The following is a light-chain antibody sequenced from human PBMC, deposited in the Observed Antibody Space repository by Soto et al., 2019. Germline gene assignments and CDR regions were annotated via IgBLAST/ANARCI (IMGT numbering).Light chain of an antibody. CDR3: QQYDNLPRLT. J-gene: IGKJ4*01. CDR1: QDISNY. Sequence: DIRMTQSPSSLSASVGDRVTITCQASQDISNYLNWYQQKPGKAPKLLIYDASNLETGVPSRFSGSGSGTDFTFTISSLQPEDIATYYCQQYDNLPRLTFGGGTKVEIK. CDR2: DAS. V-gene: IGKV1-33*01.